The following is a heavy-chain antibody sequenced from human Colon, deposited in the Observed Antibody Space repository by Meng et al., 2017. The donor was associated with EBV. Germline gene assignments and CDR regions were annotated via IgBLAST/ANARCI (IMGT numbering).Heavy chain of an antibody. J-gene: IGHJ5*01. CDR2: IYYSGST. D-gene: IGHD2/OR15-2a*01. Sequence: RPAVARAAETLAPAYSVSCRSISIDFSYWAWLRHPPRKGLEAIGKIYYSGSTPYTPSLQGRASISIDPSNNQFSLKLNSVTAAATAVYYCARNLGVNYFNKWFDSWGQGTLVTVSS. CDR3: ARNLGVNYFNKWFDS. V-gene: IGHV4-39*07. CDR1: CRSISIDFSY.